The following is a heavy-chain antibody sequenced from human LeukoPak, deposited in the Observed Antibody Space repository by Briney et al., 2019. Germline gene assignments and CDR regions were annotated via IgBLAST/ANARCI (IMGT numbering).Heavy chain of an antibody. J-gene: IGHJ3*02. D-gene: IGHD1-26*01. Sequence: GSLRFSCAASGFTFSSYWMHWVRQAPGKGLVWVSRINSDGSSTSYADSVKGRFTISRDNAKNTLYLQMNSLRAEDTAVYYCARGATTGAFDIWGQGTMVTVSS. CDR1: GFTFSSYW. CDR3: ARGATTGAFDI. CDR2: INSDGSST. V-gene: IGHV3-74*01.